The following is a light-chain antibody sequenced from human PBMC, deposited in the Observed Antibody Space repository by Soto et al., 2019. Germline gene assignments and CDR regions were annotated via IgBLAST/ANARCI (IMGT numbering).Light chain of an antibody. CDR3: SSQTSSSTYV. Sequence: QSALTQPASVSGSPGQSITISCTGTSGDVGGYNYVSWYQQHPGKAPKLMIYEVSNRPSGISNRFSGSKSGYTASLTISGLQAEDDADYSCSSQTSSSTYVFGTGTKLTVL. J-gene: IGLJ1*01. CDR1: SGDVGGYNY. CDR2: EVS. V-gene: IGLV2-14*01.